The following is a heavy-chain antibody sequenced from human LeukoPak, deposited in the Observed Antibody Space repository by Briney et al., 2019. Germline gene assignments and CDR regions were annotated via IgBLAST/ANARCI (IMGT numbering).Heavy chain of an antibody. Sequence: GGSLRLSCAASGITFSSYWMHWVRQAPGKGLVWVSRINSEGSSTSYVDSVKGRFTISRDNAKNTLYLQMNSLRAEDTAVYYCARGWMGRDDYWGQGTQVTVSS. J-gene: IGHJ4*02. CDR1: GITFSSYW. CDR2: INSEGSST. V-gene: IGHV3-74*01. D-gene: IGHD1-26*01. CDR3: ARGWMGRDDY.